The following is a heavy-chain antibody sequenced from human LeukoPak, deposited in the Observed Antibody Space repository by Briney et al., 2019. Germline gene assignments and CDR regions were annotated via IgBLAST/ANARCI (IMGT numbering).Heavy chain of an antibody. CDR1: GYTFTTYN. CDR2: IYAGSSST. V-gene: IGHV1-46*01. CDR3: ARGRISSSY. D-gene: IGHD6-13*01. Sequence: ASVKVSCKASGYTFTTYNIHWVRQAPGQGLEWMGRIYAGSSSTIYAQKFQGRVTITRDTSTSTVYMELSSLRSEDTAVYYCARGRISSSYWGQGTLVTVSS. J-gene: IGHJ4*02.